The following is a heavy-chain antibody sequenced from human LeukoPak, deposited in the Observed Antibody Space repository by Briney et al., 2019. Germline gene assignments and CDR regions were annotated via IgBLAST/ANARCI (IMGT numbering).Heavy chain of an antibody. J-gene: IGHJ4*02. CDR1: GGSISSGDYY. CDR3: ARGENYDILTGYLFDY. V-gene: IGHV4-30-4*01. CDR2: IYYSGST. D-gene: IGHD3-9*01. Sequence: PSETLSLTCTVSGGSISSGDYYWSWIRQPPGKGLERIGYIYYSGSTYYNPSLKSRVTISVDTSKNQFSLKLSSVTAADTAVYYCARGENYDILTGYLFDYWGQGTLVTVSS.